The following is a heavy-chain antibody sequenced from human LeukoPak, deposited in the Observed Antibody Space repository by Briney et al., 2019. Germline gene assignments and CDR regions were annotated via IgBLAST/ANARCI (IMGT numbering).Heavy chain of an antibody. CDR3: ATLGYCSSTSCYGPRDAFDI. J-gene: IGHJ3*02. CDR2: IYSGGST. CDR1: GFTVSSNY. D-gene: IGHD2-2*01. V-gene: IGHV3-53*01. Sequence: PGGSLRLSCAASGFTVSSNYMSWVRQAPGKGLEWVSVIYSGGSTYYADSVKGRFTISRDNSKNTLYLQINSLRAEDTAVYYCATLGYCSSTSCYGPRDAFDIWGQGTMVTVSS.